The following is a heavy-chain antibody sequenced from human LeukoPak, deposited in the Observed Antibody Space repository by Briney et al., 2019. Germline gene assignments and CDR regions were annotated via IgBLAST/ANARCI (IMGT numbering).Heavy chain of an antibody. CDR3: ARDTAKLGYGYCSSTSCYELDY. J-gene: IGHJ4*02. Sequence: ASVKVSCKASGYTFTSYDINWVRQATGQGLEWMGWMNPNSGNTGYAQKFQGRVTMTRNTSISTAYMELSSLRSEDTAVYYCARDTAKLGYGYCSSTSCYELDYWGQGTLVTVSS. D-gene: IGHD2-2*03. CDR1: GYTFTSYD. CDR2: MNPNSGNT. V-gene: IGHV1-8*01.